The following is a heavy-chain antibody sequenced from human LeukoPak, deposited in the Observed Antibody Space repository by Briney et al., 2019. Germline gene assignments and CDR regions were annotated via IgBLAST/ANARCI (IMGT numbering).Heavy chain of an antibody. J-gene: IGHJ4*02. CDR2: ISSSSSSYI. D-gene: IGHD3-22*01. CDR3: ARDALIVVVPYFDY. CDR1: GFTFDDYG. Sequence: GGSLRLSCAASGFTFDDYGMSWVRQAPGKGLEWVSSISSSSSSYIYYADSVKGRFTISRDNAKNSLYLQMNSLRAEDTAVYYCARDALIVVVPYFDYWGQGPLVTVSS. V-gene: IGHV3-21*01.